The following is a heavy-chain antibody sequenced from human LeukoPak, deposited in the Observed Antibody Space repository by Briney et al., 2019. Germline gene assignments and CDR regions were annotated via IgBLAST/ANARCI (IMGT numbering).Heavy chain of an antibody. J-gene: IGHJ6*02. Sequence: GGSLRLSCAASGFTFRSYAMSWVRQAPGKGLEWVSTISGSGGSTYYADSVKGRFTIFRDNSKNTLYLQTNSLRVEDTAVYYCAKRITIFGSYYYGMDVWGQGSTVTVSS. D-gene: IGHD3-3*01. CDR1: GFTFRSYA. V-gene: IGHV3-23*01. CDR2: ISGSGGST. CDR3: AKRITIFGSYYYGMDV.